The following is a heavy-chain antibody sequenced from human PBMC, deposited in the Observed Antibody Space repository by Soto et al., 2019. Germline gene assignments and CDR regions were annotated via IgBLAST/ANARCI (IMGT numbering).Heavy chain of an antibody. Sequence: SETLSLTCTVSDGSLTSYYWSWVRQPPGKGLEWIGHIYNRGSANYSPSIKSRVTMSLDTSKNQFALRLRSVTAADTAVYYCARGSYYSDSSGYNVGWLDPWGQGILVTVSS. CDR1: DGSLTSYY. J-gene: IGHJ5*02. V-gene: IGHV4-4*07. CDR2: IYNRGSA. D-gene: IGHD3-22*01. CDR3: ARGSYYSDSSGYNVGWLDP.